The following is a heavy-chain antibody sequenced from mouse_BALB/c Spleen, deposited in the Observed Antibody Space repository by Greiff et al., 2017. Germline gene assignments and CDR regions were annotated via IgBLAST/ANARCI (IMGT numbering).Heavy chain of an antibody. D-gene: IGHD2-1*01. J-gene: IGHJ3*01. V-gene: IGHV1-15*01. CDR2: IDPETGGT. CDR1: GYTFTDYE. CDR3: TRSGGNYFAWFAY. Sequence: QVQLKQSGAELVRPGASVTLSCKASGYTFTDYEMHWVKQTPVHGLEWIGAIDPETGGTAYNQKFKGKATLTADKSSSTAYMELRSLTSEDSAVYYCTRSGGNYFAWFAYWGQGTLVTVSA.